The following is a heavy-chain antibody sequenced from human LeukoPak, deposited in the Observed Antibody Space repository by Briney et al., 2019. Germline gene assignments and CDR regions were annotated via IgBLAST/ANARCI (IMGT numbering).Heavy chain of an antibody. CDR3: ARRAGTQYFDY. CDR1: GGSISSSSYY. V-gene: IGHV4-39*01. J-gene: IGHJ4*02. Sequence: PSETLSLTCTVSGGSISSSSYYWGWIRQPPGKGLEWIGSIYYSGSTYYNPSLKSRVTISVDTSKNQFSLKLSSVTAADTAVYYWARRAGTQYFDYWGQGTLVTVSS. CDR2: IYYSGST. D-gene: IGHD1-14*01.